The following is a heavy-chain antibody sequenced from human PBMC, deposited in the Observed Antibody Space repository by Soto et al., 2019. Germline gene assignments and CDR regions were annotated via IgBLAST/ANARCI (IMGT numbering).Heavy chain of an antibody. J-gene: IGHJ4*02. CDR2: ISYDGSNK. CDR3: AKDSSYTNTWLDY. V-gene: IGHV3-30*18. D-gene: IGHD2-2*02. Sequence: QVQLVESGGGVVQPGRSLRLSCAASGFNFNTYGMHWVRQAPGKGLEWVAVISYDGSNKYFADSVRGRFTISRDNSKNTLYLQLNSLRAEDTAVYYCAKDSSYTNTWLDYWGQGTVVTVSS. CDR1: GFNFNTYG.